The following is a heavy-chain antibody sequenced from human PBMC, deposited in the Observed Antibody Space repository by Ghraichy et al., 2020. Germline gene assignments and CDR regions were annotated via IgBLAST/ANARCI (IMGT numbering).Heavy chain of an antibody. J-gene: IGHJ3*02. V-gene: IGHV3-23*01. Sequence: GESLNISCAASGFTFSSYAMSWVRQAPGKGLEWVSAISGSGGSTYYADSVKGRFTISRDNSKNTLYLQMNSLRAEDTAVYYCATTMYNWNDLGAFDIWGQGTMVTVSS. CDR1: GFTFSSYA. CDR2: ISGSGGST. D-gene: IGHD1-1*01. CDR3: ATTMYNWNDLGAFDI.